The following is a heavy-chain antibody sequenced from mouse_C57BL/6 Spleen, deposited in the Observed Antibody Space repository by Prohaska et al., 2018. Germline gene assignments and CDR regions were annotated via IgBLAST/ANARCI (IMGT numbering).Heavy chain of an antibody. CDR3: YSNYAMDY. CDR1: GYTFTDYY. V-gene: IGHV1-77*01. D-gene: IGHD2-5*01. CDR2: IGPGSGST. Sequence: SCKASGYTFTDYYINWVKQRPGQGLEWIGKIGPGSGSTYYNEKFKGKATLTADKSSSTAYMQLSSLTSEDSAVYYCYSNYAMDYWGQGTSVTVSS. J-gene: IGHJ4*01.